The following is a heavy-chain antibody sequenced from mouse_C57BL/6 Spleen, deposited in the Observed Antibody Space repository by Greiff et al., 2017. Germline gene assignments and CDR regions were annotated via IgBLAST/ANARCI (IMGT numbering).Heavy chain of an antibody. CDR1: GFSLTSYG. V-gene: IGHV2-3*01. CDR3: AKPVEGGYYDAYAMDY. CDR2: IWGDGST. Sequence: VKLVESGPGLVAPSQSLSITCTVSGFSLTSYGVSWVRQPPGKGLEWLGVIWGDGSTNYHSALISRLGISKDNSNSQVFLKLNSLQTDDTATYYCAKPVEGGYYDAYAMDYWGQGTSVTVSS. J-gene: IGHJ4*01. D-gene: IGHD2-3*01.